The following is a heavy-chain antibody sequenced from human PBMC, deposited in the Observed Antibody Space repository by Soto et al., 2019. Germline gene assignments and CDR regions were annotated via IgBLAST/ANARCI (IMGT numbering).Heavy chain of an antibody. CDR3: ARTLYSYGTDY. D-gene: IGHD5-18*01. V-gene: IGHV3-23*01. CDR2: ISGSGGST. CDR1: GFHFRSYA. J-gene: IGHJ4*02. Sequence: GGSQILSCAAAGFHFRSYAMSWVRQAPGKGLEWVSAISGSGGSTYYADSVKGRFTISRDNSKNTLYLQMNSLRAEDTAVYYCARTLYSYGTDYWGQGTLVTVSS.